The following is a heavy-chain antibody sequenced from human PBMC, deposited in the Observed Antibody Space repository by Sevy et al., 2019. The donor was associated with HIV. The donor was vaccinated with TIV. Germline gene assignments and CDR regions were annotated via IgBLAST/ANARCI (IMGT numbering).Heavy chain of an antibody. Sequence: GESLKISCKGSGYSFTIYWIAWVRQMPGKGLEWMGIIYPGDSDTRYSPSFQGQVTISADKSTSTAYLQWSSLMASDTAMYYCARGGYSYGYGKDYWGQGTLVTVSS. CDR3: ARGGYSYGYGKDY. V-gene: IGHV5-51*01. CDR1: GYSFTIYW. J-gene: IGHJ4*02. CDR2: IYPGDSDT. D-gene: IGHD5-18*01.